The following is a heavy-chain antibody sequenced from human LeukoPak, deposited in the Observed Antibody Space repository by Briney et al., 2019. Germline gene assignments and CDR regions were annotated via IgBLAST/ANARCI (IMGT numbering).Heavy chain of an antibody. CDR1: GYTFTGYY. V-gene: IGHV1-2*02. J-gene: IGHJ6*03. D-gene: IGHD3-9*01. Sequence: GASVKVSCKASGYTFTGYYMHWVRQAPGQGLEWMGWINPNSGGTNYAQKFQGRVTMTRDTSISTAYMELSRLRSDDTAVYYCARAGLRYFDWSMSSPRDYYYMDVWGKGTTVTVSS. CDR2: INPNSGGT. CDR3: ARAGLRYFDWSMSSPRDYYYMDV.